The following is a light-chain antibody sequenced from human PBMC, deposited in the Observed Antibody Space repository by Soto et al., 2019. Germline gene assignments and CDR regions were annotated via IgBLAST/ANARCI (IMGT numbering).Light chain of an antibody. CDR2: DAS. CDR3: QQYGSSSYT. CDR1: QSVSSNY. V-gene: IGKV3-20*01. Sequence: EIVLTQSPGTLSLSPGERATLSCRASQSVSSNYLAWYQQKPGQAPRLLIYDASSRATGIPDGFSGSGSGTDFTLTIRRLEPEDFAVYYCQQYGSSSYTFGQGTKLEIK. J-gene: IGKJ2*01.